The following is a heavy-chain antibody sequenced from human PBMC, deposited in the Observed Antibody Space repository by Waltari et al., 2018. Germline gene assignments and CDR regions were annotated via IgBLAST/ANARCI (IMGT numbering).Heavy chain of an antibody. CDR2: VIPIFGTP. D-gene: IGHD1-1*01. J-gene: IGHJ5*02. V-gene: IGHV1-69*12. CDR3: ARRQLGGPLDP. Sequence: QVHLVQSGAEVKKPGSSVKVSCKASGGSFGRYAISWVRLAPGQGLEWMGGVIPIFGTPKYAQNCQDRVTITVDESTSTVYLELSSLKSEDTALYYCARRQLGGPLDPWGQGTLVTVSS. CDR1: GGSFGRYA.